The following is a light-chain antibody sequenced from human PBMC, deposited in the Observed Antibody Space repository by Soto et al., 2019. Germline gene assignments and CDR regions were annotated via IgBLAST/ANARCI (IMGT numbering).Light chain of an antibody. CDR2: EVS. J-gene: IGLJ1*01. Sequence: QSALTQPPSASGSPGQSVTVSCTGTSNDVGGYNFVSWFQQHPGKAPKLMIYEVSXXXSGVPDRFSXSKSGXXXSXTVXGXQAEDEADYYCSSLGVFGTGTKLTVL. CDR1: SNDVGGYNF. CDR3: SSLGV. V-gene: IGLV2-8*01.